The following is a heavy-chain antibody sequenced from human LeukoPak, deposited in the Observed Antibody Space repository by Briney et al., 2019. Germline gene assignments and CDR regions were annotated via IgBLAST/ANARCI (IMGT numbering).Heavy chain of an antibody. D-gene: IGHD3-3*01. CDR1: GFTFSSYA. Sequence: GGSLRLSCAASGFTFSSYAMHWVRQAPGKGLEWVAVISYDGSNKYYADSVKGRFTISRDNSKNTLYLQMNSLRAEDTAVYYCASYTIFGVVIKGYFDYWGQGTLVTVSS. V-gene: IGHV3-30-3*01. CDR2: ISYDGSNK. J-gene: IGHJ4*02. CDR3: ASYTIFGVVIKGYFDY.